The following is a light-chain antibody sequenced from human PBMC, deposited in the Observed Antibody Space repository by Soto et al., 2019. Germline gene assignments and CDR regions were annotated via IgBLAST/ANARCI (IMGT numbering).Light chain of an antibody. J-gene: IGKJ5*01. CDR1: QDISNY. CDR2: DAS. Sequence: DIQMTQSPSSLSASVGDRVTITCQASQDISNYLNWYQQKPGKAPKLLIYDASNLETGVPSRFIGSGSGTDFTFTSSSLQPEHLATYYCQQYDNLPITFGQGTRLEIK. CDR3: QQYDNLPIT. V-gene: IGKV1-33*01.